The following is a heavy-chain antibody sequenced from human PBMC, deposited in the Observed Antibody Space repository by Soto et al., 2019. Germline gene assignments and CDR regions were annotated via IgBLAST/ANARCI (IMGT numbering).Heavy chain of an antibody. Sequence: QVQLQQWGAGLLKPSETLSLTCAVYGGSFSGYYWSWIRQPPGKGLERIGEINHSGSTNYNPSLKSRVTISVDASKNQFSLKLSSVTAADTAVYYCARGSKGYCSGGSCYRPRYWFDPWGQGTLVTVSS. CDR3: ARGSKGYCSGGSCYRPRYWFDP. D-gene: IGHD2-15*01. CDR2: INHSGST. CDR1: GGSFSGYY. J-gene: IGHJ5*02. V-gene: IGHV4-34*01.